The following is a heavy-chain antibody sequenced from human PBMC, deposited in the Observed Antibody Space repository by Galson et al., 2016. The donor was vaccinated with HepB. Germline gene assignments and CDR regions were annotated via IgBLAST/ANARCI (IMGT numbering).Heavy chain of an antibody. V-gene: IGHV3-11*06. CDR1: GFTFTDYY. Sequence: LRLSCAASGFTFTDYYMTWIRQAPGKGLEWVSYISSSGSYTNYADSVKGRFTISRDNARKSLYLQMNSLRPDDTAVYYCAREDSSGYGYYGMDVWGQGTTVTVSS. J-gene: IGHJ6*02. CDR3: AREDSSGYGYYGMDV. D-gene: IGHD6-13*01. CDR2: ISSSGSYT.